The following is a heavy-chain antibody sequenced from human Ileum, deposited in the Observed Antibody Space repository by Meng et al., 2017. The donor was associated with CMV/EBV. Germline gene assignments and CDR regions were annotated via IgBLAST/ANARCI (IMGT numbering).Heavy chain of an antibody. D-gene: IGHD2-21*01. V-gene: IGHV3-66*01. CDR2: MYDSGTT. CDR1: GFTISDNS. CDR3: AGDGGYSDP. Sequence: EVQLVEAGGGLVQPGGSLRLSCAAFGFTISDNSMNWVRQAPGKGPEWVSLMYDSGTTKYADSVKGRFTISRDNSKSTLYLQMNSLRVEDTAVYYCAGDGGYSDPWGQGTLVTVSS. J-gene: IGHJ5*02.